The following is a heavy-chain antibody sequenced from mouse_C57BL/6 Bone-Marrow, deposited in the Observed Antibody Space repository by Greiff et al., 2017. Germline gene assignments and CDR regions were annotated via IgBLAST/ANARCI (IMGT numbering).Heavy chain of an antibody. CDR1: GYAFSGSW. CDR3: ARGLYYYGSSPWYFDV. J-gene: IGHJ1*03. V-gene: IGHV1-82*01. CDR2: IYPGDGDT. Sequence: VQLQQSGPELVKPGASVKISCKASGYAFSGSWMNWVKQRPGKGLEWIGRIYPGDGDTNYNGKFKGKATLTADKSSSTAYMQLSSLTSEDSAVYFCARGLYYYGSSPWYFDVWGTGTTVTVSS. D-gene: IGHD1-1*01.